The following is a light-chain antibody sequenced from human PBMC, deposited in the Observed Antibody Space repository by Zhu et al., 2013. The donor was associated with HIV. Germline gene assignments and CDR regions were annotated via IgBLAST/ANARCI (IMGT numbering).Light chain of an antibody. CDR3: HHYGSSLSS. V-gene: IGKV3-20*01. J-gene: IGKJ2*03. CDR2: GTT. Sequence: DIVMTQSPDSLAVSPGERAALSCRASQSVSINLAWYQQKPGQSPRLLIYGTTDRATGIPDRFSGSGSETDFSLTISRLEPEDFAMYYCHHYGSSLSSFGQGTKVEIK. CDR1: QSVSIN.